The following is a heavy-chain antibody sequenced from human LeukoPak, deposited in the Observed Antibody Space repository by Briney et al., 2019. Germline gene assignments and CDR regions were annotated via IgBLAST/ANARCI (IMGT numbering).Heavy chain of an antibody. D-gene: IGHD6-19*01. CDR3: VRISTAVAGGDY. J-gene: IGHJ4*02. V-gene: IGHV3-7*01. CDR2: IKQDGSEK. CDR1: GFVFTFSTSW. Sequence: GXSLRLSCAASGFVFTFSTSWMRWVRQAPGKGLEWVANIKQDGSEKYYVDSVKGRFNSSRDKAKNSLYLQMDSLIVEDTAVYYCVRISTAVAGGDYWGQGTLVTVSS.